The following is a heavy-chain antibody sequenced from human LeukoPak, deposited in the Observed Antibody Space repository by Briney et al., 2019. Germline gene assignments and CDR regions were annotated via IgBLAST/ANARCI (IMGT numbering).Heavy chain of an antibody. CDR1: GFTFSSYG. Sequence: PGGSLRLSCAASGFTFSSYGMHWVRQAPGKGLEWVAVISYDGSNKYYADSVKGRFTISRDNSKSTLYLQMNSLRAEDTAVYYCAKDSDTHFDYWGQGTLVTVSS. D-gene: IGHD2-2*02. CDR2: ISYDGSNK. CDR3: AKDSDTHFDY. J-gene: IGHJ4*02. V-gene: IGHV3-30*18.